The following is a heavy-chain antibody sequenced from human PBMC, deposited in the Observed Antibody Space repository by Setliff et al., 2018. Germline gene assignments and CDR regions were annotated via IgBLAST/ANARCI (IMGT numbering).Heavy chain of an antibody. Sequence: GGSLRLSCVVSGFTFSSHGMNWVRQAPGKGLEWVSTISGGGSQTDYADSVKGRFTISRDNSNNALFVQMDSLRAEDTAIYYCARDQARWLVAAGTFDYWGQGVLVTVSS. CDR1: GFTFSSHG. CDR2: ISGGGSQT. J-gene: IGHJ4*02. CDR3: ARDQARWLVAAGTFDY. D-gene: IGHD1-1*01. V-gene: IGHV3-23*01.